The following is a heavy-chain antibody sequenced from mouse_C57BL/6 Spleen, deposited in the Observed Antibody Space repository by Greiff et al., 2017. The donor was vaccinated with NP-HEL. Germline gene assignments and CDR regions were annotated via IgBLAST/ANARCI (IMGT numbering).Heavy chain of an antibody. CDR1: GYTFTEYT. V-gene: IGHV1-62-2*01. CDR2: FYPGSGSI. D-gene: IGHD4-1*01. J-gene: IGHJ1*03. CDR3: ARHAGRKTGTEEYFDV. Sequence: VKLMESGAELVKPGASVKLSCKASGYTFTEYTIHWVKQRSGQGLEWIGWFYPGSGSIKYNEKFKDKATLTADTSSSTVYMELSRLTSEDSAVYFCARHAGRKTGTEEYFDVWGTGTTVTVSS.